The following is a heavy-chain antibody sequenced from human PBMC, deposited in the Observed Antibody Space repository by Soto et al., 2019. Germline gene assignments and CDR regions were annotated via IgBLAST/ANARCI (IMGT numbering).Heavy chain of an antibody. D-gene: IGHD3-10*01. CDR2: IIPIFGTA. CDR1: GGTFSSYA. J-gene: IGHJ4*02. Sequence: QVQLVQSGAEVKKPGSSVKVSCKASGGTFSSYAISWVRQAPGQGLEWMGGIIPIFGTANYAQKFQGRVTITADEATSTAYMGLRSLRSEYTAVYYCATGDERDPFDYWGQGTLVTVSS. V-gene: IGHV1-69*01. CDR3: ATGDERDPFDY.